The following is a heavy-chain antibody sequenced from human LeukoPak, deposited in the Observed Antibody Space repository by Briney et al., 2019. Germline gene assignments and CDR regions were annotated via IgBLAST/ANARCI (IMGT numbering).Heavy chain of an antibody. CDR1: GFTFSTYW. CDR2: IDYDGVTT. CDR3: ARADYVAY. V-gene: IGHV3-74*01. D-gene: IGHD3-16*01. J-gene: IGHJ4*02. Sequence: GGSLRLSCIGSGFTFSTYWMHWVRQAPGKGLVWVSRIDYDGVTTNYADSVKGRFTISRDNAKNTLYLQMDSLRAEDTAVYYCARADYVAYWGQGSLVTVSS.